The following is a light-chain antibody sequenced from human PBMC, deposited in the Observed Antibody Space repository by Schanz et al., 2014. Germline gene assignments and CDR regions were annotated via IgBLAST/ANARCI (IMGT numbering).Light chain of an antibody. CDR3: QQSDNLPH. J-gene: IGKJ4*01. CDR1: QDIDIY. Sequence: DIQMTQSPSSLSASVRDRVTITCRASQDIDIYLNWYQQKPGKAPKLLIYDASKLETGVPSRFSGSGSGTHFTFTISSLQPEDIATYYCQQSDNLPHFGGGTKVEV. CDR2: DAS. V-gene: IGKV1-33*01.